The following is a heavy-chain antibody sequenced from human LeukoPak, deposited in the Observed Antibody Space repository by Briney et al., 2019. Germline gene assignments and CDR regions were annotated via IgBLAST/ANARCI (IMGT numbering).Heavy chain of an antibody. CDR3: AKDTYYYGSGSYAPNYYYYGMDV. D-gene: IGHD3-10*01. Sequence: GRSLRLSCAASGFTFDDYAMHWVRQAPGKGLEWVSGISWNSGSIGYADSVKGRFTISRDNAKNSLYLQMNSLRAEDTALYYCAKDTYYYGSGSYAPNYYYYGMDVWGQGTTVTVSS. J-gene: IGHJ6*02. CDR2: ISWNSGSI. V-gene: IGHV3-9*01. CDR1: GFTFDDYA.